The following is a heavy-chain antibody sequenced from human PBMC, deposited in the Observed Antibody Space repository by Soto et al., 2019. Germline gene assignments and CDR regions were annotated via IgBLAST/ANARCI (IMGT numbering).Heavy chain of an antibody. CDR1: GYSFTGYY. CDR2: INPNSGGT. D-gene: IGHD4-17*01. CDR3: ARFLGDYAYGY. Sequence: ASVKVSCKASGYSFTGYYMHWVRQAPGQGLEWMGWINPNSGGTNYAQKFQGWVTMTRDTSISTAYMELSSLRSEDTAVYYCARFLGDYAYGYWGQGTLVTVSS. V-gene: IGHV1-2*04. J-gene: IGHJ4*02.